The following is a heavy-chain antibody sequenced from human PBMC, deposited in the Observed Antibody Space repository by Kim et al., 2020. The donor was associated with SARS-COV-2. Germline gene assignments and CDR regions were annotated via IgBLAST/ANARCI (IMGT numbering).Heavy chain of an antibody. CDR2: ISSSSSYI. Sequence: GGSLRLSCAASGFTFSSYSMNWVRQAPGKGLEWVSSISSSSSYIYYADSVKGRFTISRDNAKNSLYLQMNSLRAEDTAVYYCARDIERQGSYGMDVWGQGTPVTVSS. J-gene: IGHJ6*02. V-gene: IGHV3-21*01. CDR1: GFTFSSYS. CDR3: ARDIERQGSYGMDV. D-gene: IGHD1-1*01.